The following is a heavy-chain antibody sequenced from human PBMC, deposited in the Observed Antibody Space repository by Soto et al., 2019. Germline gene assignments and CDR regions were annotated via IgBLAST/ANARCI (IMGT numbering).Heavy chain of an antibody. J-gene: IGHJ4*02. D-gene: IGHD1-26*01. CDR1: GGSFSGYY. V-gene: IGHV4-34*01. CDR2: INHSGST. CDR3: ARVGGSYFYYFDY. Sequence: SETLSLTCAVYGGSFSGYYWSWIRQPPGKGLEWIGEINHSGSTNYNPSLKSRVTISVDTSKNQFSLKLSSVTAADTAVYYCARVGGSYFYYFDYWGQGTLVTVSS.